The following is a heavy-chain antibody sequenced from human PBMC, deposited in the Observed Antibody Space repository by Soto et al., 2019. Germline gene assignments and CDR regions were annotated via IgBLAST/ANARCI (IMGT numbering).Heavy chain of an antibody. CDR2: ISGSGGST. Sequence: GGSLRLSCAASGFTFSSYAMSWVRQAPGKGLEWVSAISGSGGSTYYADSVKGRFTISRDNSKNTLYLQMNSLRAEDTAVYYCATHWGVPAAQPGDAFDIWGQGTMVTVSS. D-gene: IGHD2-2*01. CDR3: ATHWGVPAAQPGDAFDI. CDR1: GFTFSSYA. V-gene: IGHV3-23*01. J-gene: IGHJ3*02.